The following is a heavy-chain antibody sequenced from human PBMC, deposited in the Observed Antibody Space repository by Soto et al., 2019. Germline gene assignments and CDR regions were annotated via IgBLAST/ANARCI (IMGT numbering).Heavy chain of an antibody. Sequence: SETLSLTCTVSGGSISSSSYYWGWIRQPPGKGLEWIGSIYYSGSTYYNPSLKSRVTISVDTSKNQFSLKLSSVTAADTAVYYCASSRGYSYVYYFDYWGQGTLVTVSS. J-gene: IGHJ4*02. D-gene: IGHD5-18*01. CDR1: GGSISSSSYY. CDR2: IYYSGST. CDR3: ASSRGYSYVYYFDY. V-gene: IGHV4-39*01.